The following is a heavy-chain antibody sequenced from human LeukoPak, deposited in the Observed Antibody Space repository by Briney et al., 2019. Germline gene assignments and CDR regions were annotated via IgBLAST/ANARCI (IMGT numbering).Heavy chain of an antibody. Sequence: PSETLSLTCTVSGGSISSYYWSWIRQPPGKGLEWIGYIYYSGSTNYNPSLKSRVTISVDTSKNQFSLKLSSVTAADTAVYYCASSKMNYDSSGYPHQLYYYYGMDVWGQGTTVTVSS. CDR3: ASSKMNYDSSGYPHQLYYYYGMDV. CDR2: IYYSGST. D-gene: IGHD3-22*01. V-gene: IGHV4-59*01. CDR1: GGSISSYY. J-gene: IGHJ6*02.